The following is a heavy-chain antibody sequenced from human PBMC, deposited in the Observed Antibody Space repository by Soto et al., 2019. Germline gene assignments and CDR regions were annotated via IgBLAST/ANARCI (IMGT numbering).Heavy chain of an antibody. CDR3: ARHSNRNYGLYYFDY. CDR1: GGSVSSYY. D-gene: IGHD4-4*01. CDR2: IYYSGST. J-gene: IGHJ4*02. V-gene: IGHV4-59*08. Sequence: QVQLQEWGPGLVKPSETLSLTCTVSGGSVSSYYWSWIRQSPGKGLEWIGYIYYSGSTKYKPSLKSRVTMSVDTSKNQFSLKVSSATAADTAVYYYARHSNRNYGLYYFDYWGLGALVTVSS.